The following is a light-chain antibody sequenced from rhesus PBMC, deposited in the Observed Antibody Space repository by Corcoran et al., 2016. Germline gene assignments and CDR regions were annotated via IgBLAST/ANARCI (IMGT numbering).Light chain of an antibody. CDR1: QGICNW. CDR2: RAS. J-gene: IGKJ4*01. CDR3: QQYNSVPLT. Sequence: DIQMTQSPSSLSASVGDRVTIPFSASQGICNWLACYQQKPGKAPKILIYRASKLESGDPSRFSGSGSGTEFTLTISSLQAEDFATYYCQQYNSVPLTFGGGTKVEIK. V-gene: IGKV1-69*01.